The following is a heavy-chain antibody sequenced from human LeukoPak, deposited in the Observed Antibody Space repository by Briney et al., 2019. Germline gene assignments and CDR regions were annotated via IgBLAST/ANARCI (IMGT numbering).Heavy chain of an antibody. CDR2: IYYSGST. J-gene: IGHJ6*03. Sequence: SETLSLTCTVSGGSISSTTYYWGWIRQSPGKGLEWIGCIYYSGSTYYNPSLKSRVTISVDTSKNQFSLKLSSVTAADTAVYYCARQERSSRGTGNYYMDVWGRGTTVTVSS. D-gene: IGHD3-22*01. V-gene: IGHV4-39*01. CDR1: GGSISSTTYY. CDR3: ARQERSSRGTGNYYMDV.